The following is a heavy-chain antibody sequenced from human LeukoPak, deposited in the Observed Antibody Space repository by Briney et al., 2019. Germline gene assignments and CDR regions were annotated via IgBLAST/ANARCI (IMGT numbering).Heavy chain of an antibody. J-gene: IGHJ4*02. Sequence: ASVKVSCKAPGYTFTSYYMHWVRQAPGQGLEWMGIINPSGGSTSYAQKFQGRVTMTRDTSTSTVYMELSSLRSEDTAVYYCARGGDLLEDIVVVVAATGPLDYWGQGTLVTVSS. V-gene: IGHV1-46*01. D-gene: IGHD2-15*01. CDR3: ARGGDLLEDIVVVVAATGPLDY. CDR1: GYTFTSYY. CDR2: INPSGGST.